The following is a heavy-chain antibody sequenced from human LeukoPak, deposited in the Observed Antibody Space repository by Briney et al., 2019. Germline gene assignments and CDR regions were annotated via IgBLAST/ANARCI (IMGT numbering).Heavy chain of an antibody. V-gene: IGHV1-18*04. D-gene: IGHD2-15*01. CDR1: GYTFTSYD. J-gene: IGHJ4*02. CDR2: ISAYNGNT. CDR3: ARGDRYCSGGSCYSY. Sequence: ASVKVSCKASGYTFTSYDMHWVRQAPGQGLEWMGWISAYNGNTNYAQKLQGRVTTTTDTSTSTAYMELRSLRSDDTAVYYCARGDRYCSGGSCYSYWGQGTLVTVSS.